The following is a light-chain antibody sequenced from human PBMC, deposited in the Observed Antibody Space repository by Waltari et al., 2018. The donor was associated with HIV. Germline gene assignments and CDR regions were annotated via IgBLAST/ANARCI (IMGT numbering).Light chain of an antibody. Sequence: QSALTQSASVSGSPGQSITISCTGTSSDVGGHNFVSWYQHHPGKAPKLMIYEVRNRPSCVSPPFSDSKSGNAASLAISGLQPEDEAYYYCTSYTTTSCYVFGTGTKVTVL. CDR2: EVR. CDR3: TSYTTTSCYV. J-gene: IGLJ1*01. V-gene: IGLV2-14*01. CDR1: SSDVGGHNF.